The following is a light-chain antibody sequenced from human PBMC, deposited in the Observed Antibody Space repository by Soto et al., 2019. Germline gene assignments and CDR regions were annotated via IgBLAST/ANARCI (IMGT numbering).Light chain of an antibody. V-gene: IGLV2-14*03. CDR2: AVR. CDR3: FSYTANDNWV. CDR1: SHDIGSFKY. Sequence: QSVLTQPASVSGSPGQSITISCTGTSHDIGSFKYVSWYQQLPGTAPQLIISAVRQRPSGVPDRFSGSKSGNTASLTISGLQTDDEADYFCFSYTANDNWVFGGGTKLTVL. J-gene: IGLJ3*02.